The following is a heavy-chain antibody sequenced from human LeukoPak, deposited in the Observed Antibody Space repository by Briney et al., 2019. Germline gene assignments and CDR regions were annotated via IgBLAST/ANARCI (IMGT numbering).Heavy chain of an antibody. D-gene: IGHD3-9*01. V-gene: IGHV3-23*01. CDR3: AKDRPDYDILTGSSLTDY. J-gene: IGHJ4*02. CDR1: GFTSSSYA. Sequence: GGSLRLSCAASGFTSSSYAMSWVRQAPGKGLEWVSAISGSGGSTYYADSVKGRFTISRDNSKNTLYLQMNSLRAEDTAVYYCAKDRPDYDILTGSSLTDYWGQGTLVTVSS. CDR2: ISGSGGST.